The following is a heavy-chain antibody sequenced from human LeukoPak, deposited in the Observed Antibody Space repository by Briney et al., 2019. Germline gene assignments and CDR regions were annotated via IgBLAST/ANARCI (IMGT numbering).Heavy chain of an antibody. CDR1: GGSISSSSYY. V-gene: IGHV4-39*07. CDR3: ARNSGSYYGVDFDY. CDR2: IYYSGST. D-gene: IGHD1-26*01. Sequence: RPSETLSLTCTVSGGSISSSSYYWGWIRQPPGKGLEWIGSIYYSGSTYYNPSLKSRVTISVDTSKNQFSLKLSSVAAADTAVYYCARNSGSYYGVDFDYWGQGTLVTVSS. J-gene: IGHJ4*02.